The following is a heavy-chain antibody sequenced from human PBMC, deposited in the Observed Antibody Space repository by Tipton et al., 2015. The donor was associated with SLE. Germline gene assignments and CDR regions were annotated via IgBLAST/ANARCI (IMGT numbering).Heavy chain of an antibody. CDR2: IYYSGST. CDR3: ARGGSGGYEGLSDYYGMDV. Sequence: TLSLTCTVSGGSISSSSYYWGWIRQPPGKGLEWIGIIYYSGSTYYNPSLKSRVTISVDTSKNQFSLRLNSVTAADTAVYYCARGGSGGYEGLSDYYGMDVWGQGTTVTVSS. D-gene: IGHD1-26*01. J-gene: IGHJ6*02. V-gene: IGHV4-39*07. CDR1: GGSISSSSYY.